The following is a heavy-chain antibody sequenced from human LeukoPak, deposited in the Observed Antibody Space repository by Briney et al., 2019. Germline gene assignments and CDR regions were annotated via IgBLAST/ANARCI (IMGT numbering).Heavy chain of an antibody. V-gene: IGHV4-59*01. D-gene: IGHD5-18*01. CDR1: GGSISSYY. CDR2: IYYSGST. Sequence: PSETLSLTCTVSGGSISSYYWSWIRQPPGKGLEWIGYIYYSGSTNYNPSLKSRVTLSVDTSKNQFSLKLSSVTAADTAVYYCVRSGYGRSYYYFGMDVWGQGTTVTVSS. J-gene: IGHJ6*02. CDR3: VRSGYGRSYYYFGMDV.